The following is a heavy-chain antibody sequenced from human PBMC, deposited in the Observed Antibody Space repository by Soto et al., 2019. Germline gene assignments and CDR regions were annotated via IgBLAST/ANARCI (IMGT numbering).Heavy chain of an antibody. CDR1: GYTFTSYY. V-gene: IGHV1-46*01. Sequence: GASVKVSCKASGYTFTSYYMHWVRQAPGQGLEWMGIINPSGGSTSYAQKFQGRVTMTRDTSTSTVYMELSSLRSEDTAVYYCARAGRRDGYNRYYFDYWGQGTLVTVSS. J-gene: IGHJ4*02. CDR3: ARAGRRDGYNRYYFDY. CDR2: INPSGGST. D-gene: IGHD5-12*01.